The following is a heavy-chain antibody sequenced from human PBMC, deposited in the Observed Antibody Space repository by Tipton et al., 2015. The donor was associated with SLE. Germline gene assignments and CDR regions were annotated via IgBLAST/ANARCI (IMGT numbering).Heavy chain of an antibody. V-gene: IGHV1-18*01. CDR2: ISAYNGNT. J-gene: IGHJ6*02. CDR1: GYTFTGYG. D-gene: IGHD2-8*02. Sequence: QLVQSGAEVKKPGASVKVSCKASGYTFTGYGISWVRQAPGQGLEWMGWISAYNGNTNYAQKLQGRVTMTTDTSTSTAYMELRSPRSDDTAVYYCARSGHCTGGVCYTYYYYGMDVWGQGTTVTVSS. CDR3: ARSGHCTGGVCYTYYYYGMDV.